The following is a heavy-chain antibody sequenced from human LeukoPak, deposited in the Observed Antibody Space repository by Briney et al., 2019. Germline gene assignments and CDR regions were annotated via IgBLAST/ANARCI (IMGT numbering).Heavy chain of an antibody. D-gene: IGHD7-27*01. V-gene: IGHV4-59*01. CDR3: ARITTTGETGWFDP. Sequence: SETLSLTCTVSGDSISSYYWSWIRQPPGKGLEWIGYIYYSGSTNYNPSLKSRVTISVDTSKNQFSLKLSSVTAADTAVYYCARITTTGETGWFDPWGQGTLVTVSS. J-gene: IGHJ5*02. CDR2: IYYSGST. CDR1: GDSISSYY.